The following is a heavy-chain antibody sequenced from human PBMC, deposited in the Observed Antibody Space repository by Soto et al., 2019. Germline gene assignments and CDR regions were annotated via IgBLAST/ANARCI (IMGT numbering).Heavy chain of an antibody. J-gene: IGHJ6*02. Sequence: VGSLRLSCAASGSTFSSYSMNWVRQAPGKGLEWVSPISSSSSYIYYADSVKGRFTISRDNAKNSLYLQMNSLRAEDTAVYCCARDNCSSTSCYYYGMDVWGQGTTVTVS. CDR3: ARDNCSSTSCYYYGMDV. CDR2: ISSSSSYI. D-gene: IGHD2-2*01. CDR1: GSTFSSYS. V-gene: IGHV3-21*01.